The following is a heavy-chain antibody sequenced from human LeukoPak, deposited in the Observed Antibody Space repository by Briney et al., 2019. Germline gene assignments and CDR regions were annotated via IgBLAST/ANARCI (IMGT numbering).Heavy chain of an antibody. Sequence: SETLSLTCTVSGDAISTYYWNWIRQTPGKGLEWIGHISNGRTDYNPSLKSRVIISVDTSKNQISLKLTSVTAAATAVYYCARDKAHTYGYYFDPWGQGTQVLVSS. CDR2: ISNGRT. CDR1: GDAISTYY. J-gene: IGHJ4*02. V-gene: IGHV4-4*08. CDR3: ARDKAHTYGYYFDP. D-gene: IGHD3-10*01.